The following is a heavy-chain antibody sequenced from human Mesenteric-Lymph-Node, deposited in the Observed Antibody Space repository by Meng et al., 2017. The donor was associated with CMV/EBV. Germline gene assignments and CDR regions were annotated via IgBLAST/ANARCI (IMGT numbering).Heavy chain of an antibody. CDR3: ARVEGMAATTRD. CDR1: GYTFTSYY. J-gene: IGHJ4*02. CDR2: INPSGGST. V-gene: IGHV1-46*01. D-gene: IGHD5-24*01. Sequence: ASVKVSCKASGYTFTSYYMHWVRQAPGQGLEWMGIINPSGGSTSYAQKFQGRVTMTRDTSISTAYMELSSLISDDTAVYYCARVEGMAATTRDWGQGTLVTVS.